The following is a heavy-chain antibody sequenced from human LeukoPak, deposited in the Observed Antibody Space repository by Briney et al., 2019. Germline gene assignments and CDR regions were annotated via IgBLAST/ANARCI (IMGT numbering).Heavy chain of an antibody. CDR3: AKHTGYSSSWYGGIDP. CDR1: GFTFSSYG. J-gene: IGHJ5*02. V-gene: IGHV3-30*02. Sequence: GGSLRLSCAASGFTFSSYGMHWVRQAPGKGLEWVAFIRYDGSNKYYADSVKGRFTISRDNSKNTLYLQMNSLRAEDTAVYYCAKHTGYSSSWYGGIDPWGQGTLVTVSS. D-gene: IGHD6-13*01. CDR2: IRYDGSNK.